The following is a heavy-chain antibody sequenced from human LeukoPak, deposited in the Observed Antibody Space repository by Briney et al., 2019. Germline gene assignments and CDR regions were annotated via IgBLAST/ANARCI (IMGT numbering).Heavy chain of an antibody. CDR2: LNHRGST. CDR1: GGSFSGYY. Sequence: SESLSLTCAVYGGSFSGYYWRWIRPPPGKGLEWIGELNHRGSTNYNPSLKSRVTISVDTSTNQFSLKLSSVTAADTAVFFFFKQKTAYEILTPLYHWGQGTLVTVSS. D-gene: IGHD3-9*01. V-gene: IGHV4-34*01. CDR3: FKQKTAYEILTPLYH. J-gene: IGHJ5*02.